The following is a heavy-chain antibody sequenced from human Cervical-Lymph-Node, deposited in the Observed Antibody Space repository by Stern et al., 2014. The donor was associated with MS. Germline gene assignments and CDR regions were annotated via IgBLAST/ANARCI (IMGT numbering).Heavy chain of an antibody. J-gene: IGHJ4*02. V-gene: IGHV4-59*12. CDR2: IFSGGSA. Sequence: QVQLQESGPGLVKPSETLSLTCTVSGGTITNFYWSWVRQSPEKGLEWIGYIFSGGSANYNPYLESRVTILLDQSMNQFSLMLTSVTAADTAVYYCARAPRWWTVPFDFWGRGPLVTVSS. D-gene: IGHD2-15*01. CDR3: ARAPRWWTVPFDF. CDR1: GGTITNFY.